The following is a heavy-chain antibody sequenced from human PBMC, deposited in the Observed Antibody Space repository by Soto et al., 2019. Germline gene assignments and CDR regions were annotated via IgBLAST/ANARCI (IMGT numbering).Heavy chain of an antibody. V-gene: IGHV4-31*03. D-gene: IGHD3-10*01. J-gene: IGHJ4*02. CDR2: IYYSGST. CDR3: ARGGKRGSGSYPVAY. Sequence: QVQLQESGPGLVKPSQTLSLTCTVSGGSISSGGYYWSWIRQHPGKGLEWIGYIYYSGSTYYNPSRKSRVTISVDTSKNQFSLKLSSVTAADTAVYYCARGGKRGSGSYPVAYWGQGTLVTVSS. CDR1: GGSISSGGYY.